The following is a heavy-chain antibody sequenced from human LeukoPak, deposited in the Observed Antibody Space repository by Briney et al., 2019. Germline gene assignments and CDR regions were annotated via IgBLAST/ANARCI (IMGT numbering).Heavy chain of an antibody. J-gene: IGHJ6*03. V-gene: IGHV3-7*01. CDR3: AKDYCSSTSCYYYYYYMDV. CDR2: IKQDGSEK. CDR1: GFTFSDYW. D-gene: IGHD2-2*01. Sequence: QRGGSLRLSCVASGFTFSDYWMTWVRQAPGKGLECVANIKQDGSEKFYVDSVKGRFTISRDNAKNSLYLQMNSLRAEDTAVYYCAKDYCSSTSCYYYYYYMDVWGKGTTVTVSS.